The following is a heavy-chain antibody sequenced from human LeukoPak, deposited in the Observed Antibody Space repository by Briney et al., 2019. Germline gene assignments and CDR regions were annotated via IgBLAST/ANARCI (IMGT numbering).Heavy chain of an antibody. CDR2: IKQDGSEK. Sequence: GGSLRPSCAASGFTFSSYWMSWVRQAPGKGLEWVANIKQDGSEKYYVDSVKGRFTISRDNAKNSLYLQMNSLRAEDTAVYYCARGKRGYSYGRPFDYWGQGTLVTVSS. CDR1: GFTFSSYW. D-gene: IGHD5-18*01. CDR3: ARGKRGYSYGRPFDY. V-gene: IGHV3-7*01. J-gene: IGHJ4*02.